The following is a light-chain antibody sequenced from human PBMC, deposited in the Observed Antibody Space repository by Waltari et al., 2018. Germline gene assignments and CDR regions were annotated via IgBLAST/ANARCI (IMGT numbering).Light chain of an antibody. CDR1: SNDVGGYNS. CDR3: SSQSSNDVVL. V-gene: IGLV2-14*01. CDR2: DVS. J-gene: IGLJ2*01. Sequence: QSALTQPASVSGSPGQSVTIFCAGTSNDVGGYNSVSWYQAHPGQAPRVIIYDVSDRPSGVSGRFSGSKASNTASLTISGLQAEDEADYYCSSQSSNDVVLFGGGTKLTVL.